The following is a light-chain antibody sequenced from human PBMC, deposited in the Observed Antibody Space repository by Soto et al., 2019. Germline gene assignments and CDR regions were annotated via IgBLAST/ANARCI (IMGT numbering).Light chain of an antibody. V-gene: IGKV3-20*01. J-gene: IGKJ1*01. CDR3: QQYGRSPPWT. CDR1: QGVSSSY. Sequence: EIVLTQSPGTLSLSPGERATLSCRASQGVSSSYLSWYQQKPGQAPRLLIYGASNRATGVPDRFSGSGSGTDFTLTISRLEPEDFAVYYCQQYGRSPPWTFGQGTKVEIK. CDR2: GAS.